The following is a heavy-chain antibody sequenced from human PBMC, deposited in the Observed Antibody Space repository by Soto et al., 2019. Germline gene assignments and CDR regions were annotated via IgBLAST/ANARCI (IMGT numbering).Heavy chain of an antibody. D-gene: IGHD3-22*01. J-gene: IGHJ4*02. CDR1: GGSIRSSSSY. CDR3: AGLYPYESSGYRLDF. CDR2: IYYLGNT. V-gene: IGHV4-39*01. Sequence: SETLSLTCTVSGGSIRSSSSYWGWVRQPPGKGLEWVGSIYYLGNTYYNPSLGSRATISVDTSKNQFSLNLRSVTAADTAVFYCAGLYPYESSGYRLDFWGQGTLVTVSS.